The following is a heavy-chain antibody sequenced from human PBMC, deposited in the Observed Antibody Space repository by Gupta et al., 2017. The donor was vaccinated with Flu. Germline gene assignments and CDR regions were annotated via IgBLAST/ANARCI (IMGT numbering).Heavy chain of an antibody. D-gene: IGHD2-2*01. CDR2: IIPILGTA. Sequence: QVQLVQSAAEVKKPGSSVKVSCKASRGAFSTYASSWVRQAPGQGLEWMGGIIPILGTANYAQKLQCRVTITADESTTTAYMELSSLRSEDTAVYYCASCGDIEVVPAAMDYYYGMDVWGQGTTVTVSS. CDR1: RGAFSTYA. CDR3: ASCGDIEVVPAAMDYYYGMDV. V-gene: IGHV1-69*01. J-gene: IGHJ6*02.